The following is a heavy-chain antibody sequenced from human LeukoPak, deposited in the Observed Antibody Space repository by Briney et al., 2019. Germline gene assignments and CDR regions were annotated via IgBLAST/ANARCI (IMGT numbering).Heavy chain of an antibody. CDR1: GYTFTSYG. J-gene: IGHJ4*02. CDR3: ARSATMGIAAAGY. V-gene: IGHV1-18*01. Sequence: ASVKVSCKASGYTFTSYGISWVRQAPGQGLEWMGWISAYNGNTNYAQKLQGRVTMTRNTSISTAYMELSSLRSEDTAVYYCARSATMGIAAAGYWGQGTLVTVSS. CDR2: ISAYNGNT. D-gene: IGHD6-13*01.